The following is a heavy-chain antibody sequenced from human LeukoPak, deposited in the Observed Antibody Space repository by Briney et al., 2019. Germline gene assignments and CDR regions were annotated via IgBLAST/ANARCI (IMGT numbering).Heavy chain of an antibody. V-gene: IGHV1-24*01. CDR3: ATGAAGFSTLVATFNWFDP. D-gene: IGHD2-8*02. CDR2: FDPEDGET. Sequence: ASVKVSCKVSGYTLTELSMHWVRQAPGKGLEWMGGFDPEDGETIYAQKFQGRVTMTEDTSTDTAYMELSSLRSEDTAVYYCATGAAGFSTLVATFNWFDPWGQGTLVTVSS. J-gene: IGHJ5*02. CDR1: GYTLTELS.